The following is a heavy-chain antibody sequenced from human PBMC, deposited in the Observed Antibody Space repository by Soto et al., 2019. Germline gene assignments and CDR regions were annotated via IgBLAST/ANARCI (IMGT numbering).Heavy chain of an antibody. CDR2: ITPFSGDA. D-gene: IGHD1-26*01. CDR1: GNTFTYRY. CDR3: AGGGAGSGPFTWELPDH. J-gene: IGHJ4*02. V-gene: IGHV1-45*02. Sequence: QMQLVQSGAEVKKTGSSVTVSCKALGNTFTYRYLHWVRQPPGQALEWMGWITPFSGDAHYAQKFQERVTTTRDRSINTAYMQMSSLRSEDTAMYFCAGGGAGSGPFTWELPDHWGQGTLVTVSS.